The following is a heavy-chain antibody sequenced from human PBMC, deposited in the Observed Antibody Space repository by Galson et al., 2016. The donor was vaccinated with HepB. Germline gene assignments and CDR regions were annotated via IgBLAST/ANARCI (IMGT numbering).Heavy chain of an antibody. D-gene: IGHD2-15*01. CDR1: NGSISSDY. Sequence: SETLSLTCTVSNGSISSDYWSWFRQAPGKGLELIGHIYYSGSTNYNPSLKSRVTISAGSNEFSLKLTSVTAADTAVYYCARVPCCSGRTCLARYFDYRGRGILVTASS. J-gene: IGHJ4*02. CDR2: IYYSGST. CDR3: ARVPCCSGRTCLARYFDY. V-gene: IGHV4-59*01.